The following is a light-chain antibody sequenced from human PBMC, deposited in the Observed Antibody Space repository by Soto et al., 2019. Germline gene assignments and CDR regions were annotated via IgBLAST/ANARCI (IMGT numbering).Light chain of an antibody. CDR1: SSDVGGYNY. Sequence: QSALTQPASVSGSPGQSITISCTGTSSDVGGYNYVYWYQQHPGKAPKLMIYDVSNRPSGVSNRCSGSKSGNTASLTISGLQAEDEADYYCSSYTSSSTVVFGGGTKLTVL. CDR3: SSYTSSSTVV. CDR2: DVS. J-gene: IGLJ2*01. V-gene: IGLV2-14*01.